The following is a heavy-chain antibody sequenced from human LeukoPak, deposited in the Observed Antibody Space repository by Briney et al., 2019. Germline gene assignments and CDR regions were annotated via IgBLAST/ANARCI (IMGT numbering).Heavy chain of an antibody. Sequence: SETLSLTCSVSGGSINSHYWSWIRQSPGKGLEWIGYVFNGGSTNYNPSLKSRVTMSLETSRDQFSLRLNSVTAADTAIYYCASRPADTTWYGVFDYWSQGTLVTVSS. D-gene: IGHD3-10*01. J-gene: IGHJ4*02. V-gene: IGHV4-59*11. CDR3: ASRPADTTWYGVFDY. CDR2: VFNGGST. CDR1: GGSINSHY.